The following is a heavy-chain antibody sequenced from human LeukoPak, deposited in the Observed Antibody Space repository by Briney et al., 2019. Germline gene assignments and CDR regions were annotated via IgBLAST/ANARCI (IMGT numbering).Heavy chain of an antibody. Sequence: SETLSLTCSVYSGSFSGYYWSWIRQTPGKGLEWIGEINHSVGTNYNPSLKSRVTMSLDTSKNQFSLKLSSVTAADTAVYYCARGHTRITMLRGSRSAYYFDYWGQGTLVTVSS. CDR1: SGSFSGYY. J-gene: IGHJ4*02. CDR3: ARGHTRITMLRGSRSAYYFDY. CDR2: INHSVGT. V-gene: IGHV4-34*01. D-gene: IGHD3-10*01.